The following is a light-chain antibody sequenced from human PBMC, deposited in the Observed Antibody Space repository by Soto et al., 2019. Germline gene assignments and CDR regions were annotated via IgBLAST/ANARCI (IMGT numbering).Light chain of an antibody. Sequence: EIVLTQSPGTLSLSPGERATLSCRASESVSRNYIAWYQQKPGQAPRLLIFATSNTATGIPDRFGGSGSETEFTLTISGLEPEDCGVYYCQYCGTSRTFGQGTKG. V-gene: IGKV3-20*01. J-gene: IGKJ1*01. CDR3: QYCGTSRT. CDR1: ESVSRNY. CDR2: ATS.